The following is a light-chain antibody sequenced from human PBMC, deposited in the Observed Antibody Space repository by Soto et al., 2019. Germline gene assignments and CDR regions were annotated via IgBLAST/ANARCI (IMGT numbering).Light chain of an antibody. CDR2: DAS. Sequence: IVLTQSPATLSLFPGERATLSCRARQSVGTYLACYQQIPGQAPRLLIYDASNRATGIPARFSGSGSGTDFTLTISSLEPEDSAVYYCQQRSNWPLVTFGGGTNIEIK. CDR3: QQRSNWPLVT. V-gene: IGKV3-11*01. J-gene: IGKJ4*01. CDR1: QSVGTY.